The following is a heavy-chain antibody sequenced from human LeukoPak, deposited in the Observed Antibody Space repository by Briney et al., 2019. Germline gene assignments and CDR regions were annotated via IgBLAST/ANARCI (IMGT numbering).Heavy chain of an antibody. V-gene: IGHV4-34*01. CDR3: ARGIFAVTAKIEYFQH. CDR2: IYYSGST. CDR1: GGSFSGYY. D-gene: IGHD2-21*02. Sequence: PAETLSLTCAVYGGSFSGYYWSWIRQPPGKGLEWIGSIYYSGSTYYNPSLKSRVTISVDTSKNQFSLKLSSVTAADTAVYYCARGIFAVTAKIEYFQHWGQGTLVTVSS. J-gene: IGHJ1*01.